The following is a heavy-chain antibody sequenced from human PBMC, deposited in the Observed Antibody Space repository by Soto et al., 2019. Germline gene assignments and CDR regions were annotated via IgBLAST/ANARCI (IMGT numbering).Heavy chain of an antibody. CDR2: TYYRSKWYN. CDR1: GDSVSSNSAA. J-gene: IGHJ6*03. Sequence: PSQTLSLTCAISGDSVSSNSAAWNWIRQSPSRGLEWLGRTYYRSKWYNDYAVSVKSRITINPDTSKNQFSLQLNSVIPEDTAVYYCARVVAARPPVYYYYYMDVCGKGTTVTVSS. V-gene: IGHV6-1*01. D-gene: IGHD6-6*01. CDR3: ARVVAARPPVYYYYYMDV.